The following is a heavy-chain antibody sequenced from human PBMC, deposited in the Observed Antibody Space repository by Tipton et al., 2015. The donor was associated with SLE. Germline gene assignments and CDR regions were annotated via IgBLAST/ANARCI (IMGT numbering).Heavy chain of an antibody. J-gene: IGHJ4*02. CDR2: INHSGST. CDR1: GGSFSAYY. Sequence: TLSLTCAVYGGSFSAYYWSWIRQPPGKGLEWIGEINHSGSTNYNPSLKSRVTISVDTSKNQFSLKLSSVTAADTAVFYCAHANWGTNFDYWGQGSLVTVSS. D-gene: IGHD7-27*01. CDR3: AHANWGTNFDY. V-gene: IGHV4-34*01.